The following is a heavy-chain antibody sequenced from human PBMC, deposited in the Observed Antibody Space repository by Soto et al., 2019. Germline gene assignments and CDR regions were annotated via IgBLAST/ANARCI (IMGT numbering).Heavy chain of an antibody. V-gene: IGHV3-53*01. Sequence: GGSLRLSCAASGFTVSTNYMNWVRQAPGKGLEWLSIIYNEGTTNYAESVKGRFTISRDNFKNTLYLQMNNLRAEDTAVYYCAILSNWGQGTLVTVSS. CDR3: AILSN. D-gene: IGHD6-6*01. CDR2: IYNEGTT. CDR1: GFTVSTNY. J-gene: IGHJ4*02.